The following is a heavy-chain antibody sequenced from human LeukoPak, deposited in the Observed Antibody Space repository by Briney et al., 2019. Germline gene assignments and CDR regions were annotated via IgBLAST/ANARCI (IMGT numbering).Heavy chain of an antibody. CDR3: ATFYQPHDAFDI. D-gene: IGHD2-2*01. J-gene: IGHJ3*02. CDR1: GYTFTADY. Sequence: ASVKVSCKASGYTFTADYVYWVRQAPGQGLQWMGWINPNSGDTKYAQKFQGRVTMTRDTSISTAYMELSRLTSDDTAIYYCATFYQPHDAFDIWGQGTMVTVSS. CDR2: INPNSGDT. V-gene: IGHV1-2*02.